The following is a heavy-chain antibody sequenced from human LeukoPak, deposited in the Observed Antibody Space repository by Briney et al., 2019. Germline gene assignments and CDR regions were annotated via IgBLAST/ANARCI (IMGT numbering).Heavy chain of an antibody. V-gene: IGHV4-39*01. CDR2: IYRRGST. CDR3: ARHVQDLGIKV. Sequence: SETLSLTCTVSGASISSSDSYWSWIRQPPGKGLEWIGSIYRRGSTSYNPSLKSRVTVSEDMSKNHFSLRLSSVTAADTAVYYCARHVQDLGIKVWGQGTTVSVSS. J-gene: IGHJ6*02. CDR1: GASISSSDSY.